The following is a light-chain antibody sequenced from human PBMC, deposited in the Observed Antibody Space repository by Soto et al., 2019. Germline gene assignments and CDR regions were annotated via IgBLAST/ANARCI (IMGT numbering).Light chain of an antibody. CDR1: QTVSTY. CDR2: DAS. CDR3: QQSDSTPYT. V-gene: IGKV1-39*01. J-gene: IGKJ2*01. Sequence: DIQMTQSPSSLSASVGDRVTITCRASQTVSTYLNWYQQKPGKAPSLLIYDASSLLSGVPSRFSGSGSGTAFTLTIASLQPEDFSTYYCQQSDSTPYTFGQGTKVEI.